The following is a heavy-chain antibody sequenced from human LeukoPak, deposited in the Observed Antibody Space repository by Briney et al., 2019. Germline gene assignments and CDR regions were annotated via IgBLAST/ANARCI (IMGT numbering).Heavy chain of an antibody. V-gene: IGHV3-23*01. CDR1: GFAFSSYA. Sequence: EEPLRLSCAASGFAFSSYAMSWVRQAPGKGLEWVSGISSSGGNTYYADSVKGRFTISRDNSKNTMYLQMNSLRAEDTAVYYCAKGYCSSTSCYAAYFDYWGQGSLVTVSS. J-gene: IGHJ4*02. CDR3: AKGYCSSTSCYAAYFDY. D-gene: IGHD2-2*01. CDR2: ISSSGGNT.